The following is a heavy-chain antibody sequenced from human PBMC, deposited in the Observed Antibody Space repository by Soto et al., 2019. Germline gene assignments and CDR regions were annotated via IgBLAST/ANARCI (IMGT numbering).Heavy chain of an antibody. CDR2: IYHSGAT. Sequence: QVQLQESGPRPVRPSQTLSLTCTVSGESIDTAGYYWTWIRQRPGRGLEWLGFIYHSGATYYSSSMKSRLSISIDRSQNQFSLKVTSVTAADTAVYFCSRGDYWGQGMLVTVSS. V-gene: IGHV4-31*03. CDR3: SRGDY. CDR1: GESIDTAGYY. J-gene: IGHJ4*02.